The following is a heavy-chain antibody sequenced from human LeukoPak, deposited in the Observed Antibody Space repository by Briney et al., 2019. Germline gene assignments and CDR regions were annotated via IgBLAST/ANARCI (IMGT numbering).Heavy chain of an antibody. CDR2: INHSGYT. Sequence: SETLSLTCAVSGVSFNNYYWSWVRQTPGKGLEWIGEINHSGYTNDSPSLKSRATLSIDTSRKQFSLNLRSVTVADTGIYYCTRMTTGHDYWGQGTLVTVSS. J-gene: IGHJ4*02. CDR1: GVSFNNYY. D-gene: IGHD4-17*01. V-gene: IGHV4-34*04. CDR3: TRMTTGHDY.